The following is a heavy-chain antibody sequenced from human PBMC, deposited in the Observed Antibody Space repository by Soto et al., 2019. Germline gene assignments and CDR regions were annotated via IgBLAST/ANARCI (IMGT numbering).Heavy chain of an antibody. D-gene: IGHD1-26*01. CDR1: GFTFSSYE. J-gene: IGHJ4*02. Sequence: EVQLVESGGGLVQPGGSLRLSCAASGFTFSSYEMNWVRQAPGKGLEWVSYISSSGSTIYYADSVKGRFTISRENAKNSLYLQMNSLRAEDTAVYYCAKSGSYPRGFDYWGQGTLVTVSS. V-gene: IGHV3-48*03. CDR2: ISSSGSTI. CDR3: AKSGSYPRGFDY.